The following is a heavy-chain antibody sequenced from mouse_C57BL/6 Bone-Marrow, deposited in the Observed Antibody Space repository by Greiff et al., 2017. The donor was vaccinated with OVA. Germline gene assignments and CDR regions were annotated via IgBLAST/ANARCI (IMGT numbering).Heavy chain of an antibody. CDR2: IDPENGDT. CDR1: GFNIKDDY. CDR3: TPMITTGYYYAMDY. Sequence: EVQVVESGAELVRPGASVKLSCTASGFNIKDDYMHWVKQRPEQGLEWIGWIDPENGDTEYASKFQGKATITADTSSNTAYLQLSSLTSEDTAVYYCTPMITTGYYYAMDYWGQGTSVTVSS. D-gene: IGHD2-4*01. V-gene: IGHV14-4*01. J-gene: IGHJ4*01.